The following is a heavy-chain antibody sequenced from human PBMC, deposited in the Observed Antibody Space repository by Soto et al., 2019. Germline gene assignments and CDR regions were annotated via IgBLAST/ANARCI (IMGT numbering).Heavy chain of an antibody. CDR1: GGSISSYY. D-gene: IGHD5-12*01. CDR2: IYYSGST. V-gene: IGHV4-59*08. CDR3: ARTVGYSGYDFYY. J-gene: IGHJ4*02. Sequence: SETLSLTCTVSGGSISSYYWSWIRQPPGKGLEWIGYIYYSGSTNYNPSLKSRVTISVDTSKNQFSLKLSSVTAADTAVYYCARTVGYSGYDFYYWGQGTLVTVSS.